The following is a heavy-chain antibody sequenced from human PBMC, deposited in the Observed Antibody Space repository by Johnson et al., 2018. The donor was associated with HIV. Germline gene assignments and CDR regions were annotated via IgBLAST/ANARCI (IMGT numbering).Heavy chain of an antibody. CDR2: ISYDGSNK. V-gene: IGHV3-30-3*01. Sequence: QVQLVESGGGVVQPGRSLRLSCAASGFTFSSYAMHWVRQAPGKGLEWVAVISYDGSNKYYADSVKGRFTISRDNAKNTVYLQMNSLRVEDTAVYYCARAVYSSAWAPGGAFESWGQGTMVTVSS. CDR1: GFTFSSYA. CDR3: ARAVYSSAWAPGGAFES. D-gene: IGHD6-19*01. J-gene: IGHJ3*02.